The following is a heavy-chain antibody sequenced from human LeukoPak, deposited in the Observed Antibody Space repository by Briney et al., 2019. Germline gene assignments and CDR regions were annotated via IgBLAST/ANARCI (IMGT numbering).Heavy chain of an antibody. Sequence: PSETLSLTCAVYGGSFSGYYWSWIRQPPGKGLEWTGEINHSGSTNYNPSLKSRVTISVDTSKNQFSLKLSSVTAADTAVYYCARYGARAALDYWGQGTLVTVSS. J-gene: IGHJ4*02. V-gene: IGHV4-34*01. CDR2: INHSGST. CDR1: GGSFSGYY. D-gene: IGHD6-6*01. CDR3: ARYGARAALDY.